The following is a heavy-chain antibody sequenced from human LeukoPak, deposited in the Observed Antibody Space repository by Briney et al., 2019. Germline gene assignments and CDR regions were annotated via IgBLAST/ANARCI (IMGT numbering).Heavy chain of an antibody. Sequence: GGSLRLSCAASGFTVSSNYMSWVRQAPGKGLEWVSSITANGDATYYADSVKGRFTISRDNSKNTLYLQMSSLRAEDTAVYYCATFGVIVRNDYYDYWGQGALVAVSS. V-gene: IGHV3-23*01. D-gene: IGHD3-3*01. CDR1: GFTVSSNY. CDR3: ATFGVIVRNDYYDY. J-gene: IGHJ4*02. CDR2: ITANGDAT.